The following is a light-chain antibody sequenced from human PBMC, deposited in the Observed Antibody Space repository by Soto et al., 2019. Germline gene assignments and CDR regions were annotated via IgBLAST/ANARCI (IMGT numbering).Light chain of an antibody. CDR3: PTWGTARV. Sequence: QLVLTQSPSASASLGASVKLTCTLSSGHSSYAIAWHQQQPEKGPRYLMKANSDGSHSKGDGIPDRFSGSSSGAERYLTISCLQSEDEGDYYCPTWGTARVFGGGTKLTVL. CDR2: ANSDGSH. V-gene: IGLV4-69*01. J-gene: IGLJ3*02. CDR1: SGHSSYA.